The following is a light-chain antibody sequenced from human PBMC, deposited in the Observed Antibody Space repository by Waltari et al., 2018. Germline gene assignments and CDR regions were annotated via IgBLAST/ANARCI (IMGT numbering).Light chain of an antibody. CDR1: IAHSAYA. V-gene: IGLV4-69*01. CDR2: IAGGGGH. Sequence: QLAVTQSPSASASLGASVKLTSTPSIAHSAYAIAWHQHQPEKGPRFLLKIAGGGGHTKVDGIPDRFSGFNSGAERYLTISSLQYEDEAAYYCQTWDPDTVVFGGGTKLTV. J-gene: IGLJ2*01. CDR3: QTWDPDTVV.